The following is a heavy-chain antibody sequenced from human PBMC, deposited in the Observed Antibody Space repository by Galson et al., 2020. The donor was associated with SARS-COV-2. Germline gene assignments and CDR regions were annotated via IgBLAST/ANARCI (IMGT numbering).Heavy chain of an antibody. CDR1: GFTFSSSA. V-gene: IGHV3-23*01. J-gene: IGHJ4*02. CDR3: AKRESGYYFDY. CDR2: ISGSTGST. D-gene: IGHD3-10*01. Sequence: GGSLRLSCAASGFTFSSSAMSWVRQAPGKGLEWVSIISGSTGSTYYADSMKGRFTISRDNSKNTLYLQMNSLRAEDTAVYYCAKRESGYYFDYWGQGTLVTVSS.